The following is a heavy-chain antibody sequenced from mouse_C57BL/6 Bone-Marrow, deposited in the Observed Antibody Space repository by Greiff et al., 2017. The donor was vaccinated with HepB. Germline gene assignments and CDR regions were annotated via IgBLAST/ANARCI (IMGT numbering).Heavy chain of an antibody. CDR1: GFNIKDDY. V-gene: IGHV14-4*01. J-gene: IGHJ4*01. CDR3: TTGATVDYYAMDY. CDR2: IDPENGDT. D-gene: IGHD1-1*01. Sequence: VQLQQSGAELVRPGASVKLSCTASGFNIKDDYMHWVKQRPEQGLEWIGGIDPENGDTEYASKFQGKATITADTSSNTAYLQLSSLTSEDTAVYYCTTGATVDYYAMDYWGQGTSVTVSS.